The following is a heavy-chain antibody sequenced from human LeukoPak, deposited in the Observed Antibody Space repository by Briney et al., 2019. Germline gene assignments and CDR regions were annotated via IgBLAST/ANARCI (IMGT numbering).Heavy chain of an antibody. CDR1: GYSFSTYA. V-gene: IGHV7-4-1*02. Sequence: ASVKVSCKASGYSFSTYAINWVRQAPGQGLEWMGWINTNTGSPTNAQDFTGRFVFSLDNNVSRACQQISSLRAEDTALYYCWRGGYITDDLDYWGQGTQVTVSS. D-gene: IGHD5-12*01. CDR3: WRGGYITDDLDY. CDR2: INTNTGSP. J-gene: IGHJ4*01.